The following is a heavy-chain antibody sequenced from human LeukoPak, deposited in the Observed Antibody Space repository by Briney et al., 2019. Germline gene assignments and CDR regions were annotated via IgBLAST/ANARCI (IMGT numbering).Heavy chain of an antibody. CDR1: GGSISSYY. Sequence: SETLSLTCTVSGGSISSYYWSWIRQPPGEGLEWIGYIYYSGSTNYNPSLKSRVTISVDTSKNQFSLKLSSVTAADTAVYYCARGSLLRFLEWLLMGYWGQGTLVTVSS. D-gene: IGHD3-3*01. CDR2: IYYSGST. CDR3: ARGSLLRFLEWLLMGY. V-gene: IGHV4-59*01. J-gene: IGHJ4*02.